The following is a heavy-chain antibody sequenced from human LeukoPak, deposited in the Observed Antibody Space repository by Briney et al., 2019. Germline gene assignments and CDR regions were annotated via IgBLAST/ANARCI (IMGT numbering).Heavy chain of an antibody. CDR1: GYTFIDYY. D-gene: IGHD6-19*01. V-gene: IGHV1-2*06. CDR2: INPSSGGT. Sequence: ASVKVSCKASGYTFIDYYIHWVRQAPGQGLEWMGRINPSSGGTNYAQKFQGRVTMTRDTSTSTVYMELSSLRSEDTAVYYCASLQYSSGWSTFDYWGQGTLVTVSS. CDR3: ASLQYSSGWSTFDY. J-gene: IGHJ4*02.